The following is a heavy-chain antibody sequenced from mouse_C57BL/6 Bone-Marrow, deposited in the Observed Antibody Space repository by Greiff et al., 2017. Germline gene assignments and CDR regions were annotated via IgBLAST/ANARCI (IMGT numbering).Heavy chain of an antibody. CDR2: IDPENGDT. Sequence: VQLKQSGAELVRPGASVKLSCTASGFNIKDDYMHWVKQRPEQGLEWIGWIDPENGDTEYASKFQGKATITADTSSNTAYLQLSILTSEDTAVYYCTTRLTGTFAYWGQGTLVTVSA. D-gene: IGHD4-1*01. J-gene: IGHJ3*01. V-gene: IGHV14-4*01. CDR1: GFNIKDDY. CDR3: TTRLTGTFAY.